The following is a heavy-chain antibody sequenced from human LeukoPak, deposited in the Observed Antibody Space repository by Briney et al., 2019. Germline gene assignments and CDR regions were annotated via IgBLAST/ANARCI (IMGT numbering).Heavy chain of an antibody. CDR2: INAGNGNT. CDR1: GYTFTSYA. D-gene: IGHD3-22*01. J-gene: IGHJ6*02. Sequence: GASVKVSCKASGYTFTSYAMHWVRQAPGQRLEWMGWINAGNGNTKYSQKFQGRVTITRDTSASTAYMELSSPRSEDTAVYYCARADYDSSGYYYAIYYYYGMDVWGQGTTVTVSS. V-gene: IGHV1-3*01. CDR3: ARADYDSSGYYYAIYYYYGMDV.